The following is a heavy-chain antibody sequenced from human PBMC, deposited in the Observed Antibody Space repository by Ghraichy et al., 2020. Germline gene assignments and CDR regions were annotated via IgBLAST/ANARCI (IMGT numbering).Heavy chain of an antibody. J-gene: IGHJ6*02. CDR3: ARGEIRFLEDPGMDV. V-gene: IGHV4-34*01. Sequence: SETLSLTCAVYGGSFSGYYWSWIRQPPGKGLEWIGEINHSGSTNYNPSLKSRVTISVDTSKNQFSLKLSSVTAADTAVYYCARGEIRFLEDPGMDVWGQGTTVTVSS. CDR2: INHSGST. CDR1: GGSFSGYY. D-gene: IGHD3-3*01.